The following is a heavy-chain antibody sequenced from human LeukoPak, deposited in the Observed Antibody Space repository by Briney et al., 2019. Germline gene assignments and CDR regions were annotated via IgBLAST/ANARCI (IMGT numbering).Heavy chain of an antibody. V-gene: IGHV3-7*01. Sequence: GGSLRLSCAASGFTFSSYWMSWVRQAPGKGLEWVANFKQDVSEKYYVDSVKGRFTISRDNAKNSLYLQMNSLRAEDTAVYYCARSGLRYFDWLYYWGQGNLVTVSS. J-gene: IGHJ4*02. CDR2: FKQDVSEK. D-gene: IGHD3-9*01. CDR1: GFTFSSYW. CDR3: ARSGLRYFDWLYY.